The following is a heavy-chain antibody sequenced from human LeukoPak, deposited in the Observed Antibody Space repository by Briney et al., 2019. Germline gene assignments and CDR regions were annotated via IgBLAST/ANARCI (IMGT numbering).Heavy chain of an antibody. Sequence: GGSLRLSCAASGFTFSSYEMNWVRQAPGKGLEWVSYISSSGSTIYYADSVKGRFTISRDNAKNSLYLQMNSLRAEDTAVYYCAKEKVPAVPSYFDYWGQGTLVTVSS. CDR1: GFTFSSYE. J-gene: IGHJ4*02. D-gene: IGHD2-2*01. V-gene: IGHV3-48*03. CDR2: ISSSGSTI. CDR3: AKEKVPAVPSYFDY.